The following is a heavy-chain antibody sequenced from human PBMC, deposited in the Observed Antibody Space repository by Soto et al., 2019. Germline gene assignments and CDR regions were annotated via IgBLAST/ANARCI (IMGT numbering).Heavy chain of an antibody. V-gene: IGHV3-7*01. D-gene: IGHD3-10*01. CDR3: ARGQGVLWFGDDAFDI. Sequence: GGSLRLSCAASGFTFTTYWMSWVRQAPGKGLELVANIKQDGSEKYYVDSVKGRFTISRDNAKHSLYLQMNSLRAEDTAVYYCARGQGVLWFGDDAFDIWGQGTTVTVSS. CDR2: IKQDGSEK. J-gene: IGHJ3*02. CDR1: GFTFTTYW.